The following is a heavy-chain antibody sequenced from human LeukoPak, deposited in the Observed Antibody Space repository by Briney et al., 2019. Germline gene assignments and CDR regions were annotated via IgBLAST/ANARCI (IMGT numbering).Heavy chain of an antibody. CDR1: GGSISSSSYY. J-gene: IGHJ3*02. D-gene: IGHD1-1*01. CDR2: IYYSGST. V-gene: IGHV4-39*01. CDR3: ASPNWNPRGAFDI. Sequence: TLSLTCTVSGGSISSSSYYWGWIRQPPGKGLEWIGSIYYSGSTYYNPSLKSRVTISVDTSKNQFSLKLSSVTAADTAVYYCASPNWNPRGAFDIWGQGTMVTASS.